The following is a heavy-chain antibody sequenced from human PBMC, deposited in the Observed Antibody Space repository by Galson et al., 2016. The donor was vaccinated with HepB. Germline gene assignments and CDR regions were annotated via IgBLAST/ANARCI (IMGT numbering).Heavy chain of an antibody. D-gene: IGHD1-26*01. J-gene: IGHJ4*02. CDR3: ATVTRGGSYWDY. V-gene: IGHV3-23*01. CDR1: GFTFSNYA. CDR2: IDASGAVT. Sequence: SLRLSCAASGFTFSNYAMAWVRQAPGKGLEWVSSIDASGAVTYYTDSVKGRFTIYRDNSKNTLYLQIISLRADDTALYYCATVTRGGSYWDYWGQGTLVTVSS.